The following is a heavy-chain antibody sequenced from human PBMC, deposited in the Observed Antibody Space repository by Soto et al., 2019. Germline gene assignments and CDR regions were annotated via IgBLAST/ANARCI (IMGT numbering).Heavy chain of an antibody. D-gene: IGHD5-18*01. Sequence: GGSLRLSCAASGFTFSSCAMSWVRQAPGKGLEWVSAISGSGGSTYYADSVKGRFTISRDNSKNTLYLQMNSLRAEDTAVYYCAKRSTGYSYGYADYWGQGTLVTVSS. J-gene: IGHJ4*02. CDR3: AKRSTGYSYGYADY. CDR2: ISGSGGST. V-gene: IGHV3-23*01. CDR1: GFTFSSCA.